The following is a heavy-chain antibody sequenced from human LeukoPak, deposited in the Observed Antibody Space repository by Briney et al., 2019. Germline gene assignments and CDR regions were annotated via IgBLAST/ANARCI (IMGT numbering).Heavy chain of an antibody. Sequence: SETLSLTCAVYGGSFSGYYWSWIRQPPGKGLEWIGEINHSGSTNYNPSLKSRVTTSVDTSKNQFSLKLSSVTAADTAVYYCARGKKRYCSSTSCYRPGDWFDPWGQGTLVTVSS. CDR1: GGSFSGYY. CDR2: INHSGST. V-gene: IGHV4-34*01. CDR3: ARGKKRYCSSTSCYRPGDWFDP. J-gene: IGHJ5*02. D-gene: IGHD2-2*02.